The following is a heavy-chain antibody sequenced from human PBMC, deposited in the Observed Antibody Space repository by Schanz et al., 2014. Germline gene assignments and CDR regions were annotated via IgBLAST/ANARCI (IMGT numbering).Heavy chain of an antibody. J-gene: IGHJ6*02. D-gene: IGHD6-19*01. CDR2: IYSGGSA. Sequence: QVQLQESGPGLVKPSETLSLTCTVSGDSISGSYWSWIRQSPGKGLEWIGFIYSGGSASYHPSLKSRVTMSMDTSKNQFSLVVNSVTAADTAVYYCARDPGVTVAGAYYYGLDVWGQGTTVTVSS. V-gene: IGHV4-4*08. CDR3: ARDPGVTVAGAYYYGLDV. CDR1: GDSISGSY.